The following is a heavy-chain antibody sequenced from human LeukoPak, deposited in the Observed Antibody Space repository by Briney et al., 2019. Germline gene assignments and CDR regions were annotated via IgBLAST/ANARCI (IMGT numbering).Heavy chain of an antibody. CDR1: GFTFSSYA. V-gene: IGHV3-23*01. CDR2: ISWNGAST. Sequence: GGSLRLSCAASGFTFSSYAMNWVRQAPGKGLEWVSVISWNGASTYYADSVKGRFTISRDNSKNTVLLQMNSLRPEDTALYYCAKDLPAGPLTMWGYFDYWGLGTLVTVSS. J-gene: IGHJ4*02. CDR3: AKDLPAGPLTMWGYFDY. D-gene: IGHD4/OR15-4a*01.